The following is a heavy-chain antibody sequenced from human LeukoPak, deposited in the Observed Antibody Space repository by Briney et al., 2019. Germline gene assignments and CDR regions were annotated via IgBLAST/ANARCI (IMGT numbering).Heavy chain of an antibody. D-gene: IGHD3-22*01. Sequence: PGGSLRLSCAASGFSFSNYAMSWVRQAPGKGLEWVAVISYDGSNKYYADSVKGRFTISRDNSKDTLYLQMNSLRAEDTAVYYCAKDKAYDSGGSLDYWGQGTLVTVSS. CDR2: ISYDGSNK. CDR3: AKDKAYDSGGSLDY. CDR1: GFSFSNYA. V-gene: IGHV3-30*18. J-gene: IGHJ4*02.